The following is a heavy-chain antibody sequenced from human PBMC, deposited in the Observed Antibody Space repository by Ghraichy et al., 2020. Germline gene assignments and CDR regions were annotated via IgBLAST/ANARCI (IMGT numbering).Heavy chain of an antibody. D-gene: IGHD2-15*01. CDR3: AKDQRSGGNFDY. CDR2: ISGSGGST. V-gene: IGHV3-23*01. CDR1: GFTFSSYA. J-gene: IGHJ4*02. Sequence: GALRLSCAASGFTFSSYAMSWVRQAPGKGLEWVSAISGSGGSTYYADSVKGRFTISRDNSKNTLYLQMNSLRAEDTAVYYCAKDQRSGGNFDYWGQGTLVTVSS.